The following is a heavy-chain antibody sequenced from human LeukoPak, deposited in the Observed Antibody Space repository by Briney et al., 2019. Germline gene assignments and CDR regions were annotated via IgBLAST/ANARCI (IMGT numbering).Heavy chain of an antibody. Sequence: SETLSLTCTVSGGSISSGDYYWSWIRQPPGKGLEWIGYIYYSGSTYYNPSLKSRVTISVDTSKNQFSLKLSSVTAADTAVYYCARALNYCSSTSCFEYYQHWGQGTLVTVSS. CDR2: IYYSGST. D-gene: IGHD2-2*01. CDR3: ARALNYCSSTSCFEYYQH. CDR1: GGSISSGDYY. J-gene: IGHJ1*01. V-gene: IGHV4-30-4*08.